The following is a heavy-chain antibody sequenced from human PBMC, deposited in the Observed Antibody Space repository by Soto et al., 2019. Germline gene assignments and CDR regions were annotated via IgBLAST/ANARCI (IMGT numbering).Heavy chain of an antibody. D-gene: IGHD1-7*01. CDR2: IYHSGST. V-gene: IGHV4-38-2*01. CDR1: GYSISSGYY. Sequence: SETLSLTCAVSGYSISSGYYWGWIRQPPGKGLEWIGSIYHSGSTYYNPSLKSRVTISVDTSKNQFSLKLSSVTAAGTAVYYCARVRSNWNSNFDYWGQGTLVTVSS. CDR3: ARVRSNWNSNFDY. J-gene: IGHJ4*02.